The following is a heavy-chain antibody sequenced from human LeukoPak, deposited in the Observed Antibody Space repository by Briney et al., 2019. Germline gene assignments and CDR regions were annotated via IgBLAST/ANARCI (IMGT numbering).Heavy chain of an antibody. D-gene: IGHD3-10*01. CDR2: ISSSGST. Sequence: SETLSLTCTVSGDSISSGDYYWSWIRQPAGKGLEWIGRISSSGSTNYNPSLKSRVTISVDTSKNQFSLKLSSVTAADTAVYYCAGAVGSGSFQTYYYYMDVWGKGTTVTISS. CDR3: AGAVGSGSFQTYYYYMDV. V-gene: IGHV4-61*02. J-gene: IGHJ6*03. CDR1: GDSISSGDYY.